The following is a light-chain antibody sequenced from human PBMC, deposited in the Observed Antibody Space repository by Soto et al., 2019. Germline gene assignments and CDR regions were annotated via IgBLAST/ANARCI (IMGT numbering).Light chain of an antibody. CDR2: DVS. V-gene: IGLV2-14*01. Sequence: QSVLTQPASVSGSPGQSITISCTGTSSDVGGYNYVSWYQQHPGKAPKLMIYDVSNRPSGVSNRFSGSKSGNTASLTISGLQAEDEADYYCHSYPRTITLVFGTGTKVTVL. CDR3: HSYPRTITLV. CDR1: SSDVGGYNY. J-gene: IGLJ1*01.